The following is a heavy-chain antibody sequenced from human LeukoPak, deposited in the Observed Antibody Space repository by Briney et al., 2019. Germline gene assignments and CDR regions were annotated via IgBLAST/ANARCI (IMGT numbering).Heavy chain of an antibody. CDR3: ARAYSERYGLGYYYMDV. J-gene: IGHJ6*03. CDR1: GFTFDDYG. V-gene: IGHV3-48*04. Sequence: PGGSLRLSCAASGFTFDDYGMSWVRQAPGKGLEWVSYISSSGSTIYYADSVKGRFTISRDNAKNSLYLQMNSLRAEDTAVYYCARAYSERYGLGYYYMDVWGKGTTVTISS. CDR2: ISSSGSTI. D-gene: IGHD1-26*01.